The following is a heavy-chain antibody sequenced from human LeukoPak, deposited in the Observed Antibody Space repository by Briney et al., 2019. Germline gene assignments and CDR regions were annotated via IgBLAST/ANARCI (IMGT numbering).Heavy chain of an antibody. J-gene: IGHJ4*02. V-gene: IGHV3-30*18. CDR2: ISYDGSNK. CDR1: GFTFSSYG. CDR3: AKMGPLGRRIFGVVPS. Sequence: GGSLRLSCAASGFTFSSYGMLRVRQAPGKGLEWVAVISYDGSNKYYADSVKGRFTISRDNSKNTLYLQMNSLRAEDTAVYYCAKMGPLGRRIFGVVPSWGQGTLVTVSS. D-gene: IGHD3-3*01.